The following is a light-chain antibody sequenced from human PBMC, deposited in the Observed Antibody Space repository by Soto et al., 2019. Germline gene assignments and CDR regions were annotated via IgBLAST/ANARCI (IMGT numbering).Light chain of an antibody. J-gene: IGLJ1*01. V-gene: IGLV1-40*01. CDR2: GNS. Sequence: QSVLTQPPSVSGAPGQRVTISCTGSSSNIGAGYDVHWYQQLPGTAPKLLIYGNSNRPSGVPDRFSGSKSGTSASLAITGLQAEDEADYYCQSYDSSLSGYVFGTGTKLTFI. CDR1: SSNIGAGYD. CDR3: QSYDSSLSGYV.